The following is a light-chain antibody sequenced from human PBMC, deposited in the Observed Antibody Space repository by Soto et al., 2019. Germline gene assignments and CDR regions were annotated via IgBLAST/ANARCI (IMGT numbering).Light chain of an antibody. Sequence: EIVMTQSPATLSVSPGERATLSCRASQSVSSNLAWYQQKPGQAPRLLIYGASSRATGIPDRFSGSGSGTDFTLTISRLEPEEFAVYYCQQYGSSPITFGQGTRLEIK. CDR3: QQYGSSPIT. CDR2: GAS. CDR1: QSVSSN. J-gene: IGKJ5*01. V-gene: IGKV3-20*01.